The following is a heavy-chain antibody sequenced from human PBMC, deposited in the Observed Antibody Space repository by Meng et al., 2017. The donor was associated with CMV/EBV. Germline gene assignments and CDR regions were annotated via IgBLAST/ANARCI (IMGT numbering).Heavy chain of an antibody. D-gene: IGHD1-7*01. V-gene: IGHV4-39*01. CDR1: GGSISSSTYY. Sequence: GSLRLSCTVSGGSISSSTYYWGWIRQPPGKGLEWIGSIFYSGRAFYNPSLKSRISISVDTSKNQFSLKLSSVTAADTAVYYCARIMAGTTSYGMDIWGQGTMVTVS. J-gene: IGHJ6*02. CDR2: IFYSGRA. CDR3: ARIMAGTTSYGMDI.